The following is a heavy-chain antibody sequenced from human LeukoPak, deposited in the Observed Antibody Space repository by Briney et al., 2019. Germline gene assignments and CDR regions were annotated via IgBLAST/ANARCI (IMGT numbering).Heavy chain of an antibody. D-gene: IGHD3-16*01. CDR3: ARVPEIDIWGSSSGSFDY. J-gene: IGHJ4*02. CDR2: IYYSGST. CDR1: GGSISSGGYY. V-gene: IGHV4-31*03. Sequence: KTSQTLSLTCTVSGGSISSGGYYWSWIRQHPGKGLEWIGYIYYSGSTNYNPSLKSRVTISVDTSKNQFSLKLSSVTAADTAVYYCARVPEIDIWGSSSGSFDYWGQGTLVTVSS.